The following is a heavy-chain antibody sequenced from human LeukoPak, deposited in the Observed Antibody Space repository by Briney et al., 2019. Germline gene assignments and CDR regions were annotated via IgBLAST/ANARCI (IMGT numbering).Heavy chain of an antibody. Sequence: GGSLRLSCVASGFTFSRFEMNWVRQAPGKGLEWVSYISGSGSSIYYADSVKGRFTISRDNAKNSLYLQMNSLRGEDTAVYYCARLRFLEWTYGMDVWGQGTTVTVSS. CDR1: GFTFSRFE. J-gene: IGHJ6*02. D-gene: IGHD3-3*01. V-gene: IGHV3-48*03. CDR2: ISGSGSSI. CDR3: ARLRFLEWTYGMDV.